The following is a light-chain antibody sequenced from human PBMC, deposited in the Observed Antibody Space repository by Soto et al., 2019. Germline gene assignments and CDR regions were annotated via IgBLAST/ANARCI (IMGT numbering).Light chain of an antibody. J-gene: IGKJ4*01. CDR2: GAS. CDR1: QSVSSN. CDR3: QQYNNWPRT. Sequence: DIVMTQSPATLSVSPGERATISCRASQSVSSNLAWYQQKPGQAPRLLIYGASTRATGIPARFSGSGSGTEFTLTISSLQSEDFAVYYCQQYNNWPRTFGGGTKVEIK. V-gene: IGKV3-15*01.